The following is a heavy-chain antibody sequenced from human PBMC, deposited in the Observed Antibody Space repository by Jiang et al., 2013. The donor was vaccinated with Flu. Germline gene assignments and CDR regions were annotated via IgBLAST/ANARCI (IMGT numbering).Heavy chain of an antibody. J-gene: IGHJ6*04. CDR3: ARVAILWDYVWGSYRPEDYYYYGMDV. V-gene: IGHV6-1*01. CDR2: TYYRSKWYN. D-gene: IGHD3-16*02. Sequence: NSVAWNWIRQSPSRGLEWLGRTYYRSKWYNDYAVSVKSRITINPDTSKNQFSLQLNSVTPEDTAVYYCARVAILWDYVWGSYRPEDYYYYGMDVWGKGTTVTVSS. CDR1: NSVA.